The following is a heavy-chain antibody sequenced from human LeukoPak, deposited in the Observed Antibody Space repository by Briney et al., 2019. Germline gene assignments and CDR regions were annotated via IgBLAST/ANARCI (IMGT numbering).Heavy chain of an antibody. J-gene: IGHJ6*02. CDR2: ISTYKSHT. CDR1: GYTFSDYTFTNYG. V-gene: IGHV1-18*01. CDR3: AREDNDDYYYYGMDV. Sequence: ASVKVSCKASGYTFSDYTFTNYGISWVRQAPGQGLEWMGWISTYKSHTNYAQKFQGRVTMTTDTSTNTAYMELRSLRSDDTAVYYCAREDNDDYYYYGMDVWGQGTAVTVSS. D-gene: IGHD1-1*01.